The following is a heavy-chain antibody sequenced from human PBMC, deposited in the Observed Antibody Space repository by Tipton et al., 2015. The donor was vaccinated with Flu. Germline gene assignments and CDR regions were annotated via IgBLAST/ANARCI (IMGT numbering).Heavy chain of an antibody. D-gene: IGHD3-22*01. J-gene: IGHJ4*02. CDR2: VHQTGTT. V-gene: IGHV4-38-2*01. CDR3: ARVSPRRITAIVVTILPEGYFDY. Sequence: TLSLTCAVSGYSISSDYFWGWIRQPPGKGLEWIGNVHQTGTTYYNPSLRSRLTITVDRPKNQFSLRLTSVTAADTAIYYCARVSPRRITAIVVTILPEGYFDYWGQGTLVTVSS. CDR1: GYSISSDYF.